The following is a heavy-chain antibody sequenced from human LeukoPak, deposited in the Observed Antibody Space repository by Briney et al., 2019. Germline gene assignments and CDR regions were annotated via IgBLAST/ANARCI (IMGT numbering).Heavy chain of an antibody. CDR3: AKAGAYYYDSSGPPFDY. D-gene: IGHD3-22*01. J-gene: IGHJ4*02. V-gene: IGHV3-23*01. CDR1: GFTFSSYA. CDR2: ISGSGGST. Sequence: GGSLRLSCAASGFTFSSYAMSWVRQAPGKGLEWVSAISGSGGSTYYADSVKGRFIISRDNSKNTLYLQMNSLRAEDTAVYYCAKAGAYYYDSSGPPFDYWGQGTLVTVSS.